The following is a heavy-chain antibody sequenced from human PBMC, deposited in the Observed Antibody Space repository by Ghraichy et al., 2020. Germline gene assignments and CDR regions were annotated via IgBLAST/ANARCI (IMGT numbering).Heavy chain of an antibody. CDR1: GGSFSGYY. J-gene: IGHJ6*02. V-gene: IGHV4-34*01. Sequence: SETLSLTCAVYGGSFSGYYWSWIRQPPGKGLEWIGEINHSGSTNYNPSLKSRVTISVDTSKNQFSLKLSSVTAADTAVYYCARRGRGRYQLLSDGMDVWGQGTTVTVSS. CDR3: ARRGRGRYQLLSDGMDV. CDR2: INHSGST. D-gene: IGHD2-2*01.